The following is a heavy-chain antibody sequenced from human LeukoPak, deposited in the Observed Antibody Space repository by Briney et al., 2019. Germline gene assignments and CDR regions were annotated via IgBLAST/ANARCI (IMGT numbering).Heavy chain of an antibody. CDR2: ISTYNGDT. D-gene: IGHD3-16*01. J-gene: IGHJ4*02. CDR1: GYTFSIYN. Sequence: ASVKVSCKASGYTFSIYNMHWVRQAPGQGLEWMGWISTYNGDTNYAQKLQGGVTMTTDTSTNTAYMELRSLRSDDTAVYYCAREGLGELTLDYWGQGTLVTVSS. CDR3: AREGLGELTLDY. V-gene: IGHV1-18*04.